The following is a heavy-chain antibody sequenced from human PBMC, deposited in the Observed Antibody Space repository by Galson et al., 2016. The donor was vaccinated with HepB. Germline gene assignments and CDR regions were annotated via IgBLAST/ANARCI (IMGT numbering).Heavy chain of an antibody. CDR2: ISARGSRT. CDR3: AKEEGGLGRDGELLQGIDY. J-gene: IGHJ4*02. V-gene: IGHV3-23*01. Sequence: SLRLSCAGSGFTFSEYAMSWVRQAPGKGLECVSLISARGSRTYFARSVKGRFSISRDNSKNTLYLQMNSLRAEDTATYYCAKEEGGLGRDGELLQGIDYWGQGALVTVSS. D-gene: IGHD3-10*01. CDR1: GFTFSEYA.